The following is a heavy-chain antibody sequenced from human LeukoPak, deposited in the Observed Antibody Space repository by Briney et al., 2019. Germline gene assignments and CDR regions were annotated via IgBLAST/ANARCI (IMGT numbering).Heavy chain of an antibody. Sequence: SETLSLTCTVSGGSISSYYWSWILQPPPKGLQWIGDIYYSGSTNYNPSLKSRVTISVDTSKNQFSLKLCSVSAADTAVYYCARRPGEYGGNDFDYWGQGTLVTVSS. CDR1: GGSISSYY. D-gene: IGHD4/OR15-4a*01. CDR3: ARRPGEYGGNDFDY. J-gene: IGHJ4*02. V-gene: IGHV4-59*01. CDR2: IYYSGST.